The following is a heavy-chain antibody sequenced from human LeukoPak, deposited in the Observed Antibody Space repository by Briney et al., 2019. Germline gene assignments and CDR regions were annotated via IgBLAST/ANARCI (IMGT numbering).Heavy chain of an antibody. D-gene: IGHD1-1*01. CDR1: GYSFIGYY. CDR3: ARDLHWNDDKFYYYYMDV. V-gene: IGHV1-2*02. J-gene: IGHJ6*03. CDR2: INPNSGDT. Sequence: ASVKVSCEASGYSFIGYYIHWVRQAPGQGFEWMGWINPNSGDTNYAQQFQGRVTMTRDTSITMAYMELSRLTSDDTAVYYCARDLHWNDDKFYYYYMDVWGKGTTVTVSS.